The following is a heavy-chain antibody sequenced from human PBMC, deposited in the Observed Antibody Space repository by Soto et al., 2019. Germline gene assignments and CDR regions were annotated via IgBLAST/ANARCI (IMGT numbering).Heavy chain of an antibody. CDR1: GASISGNY. Sequence: SETLSLTCTVSGASISGNYWCWVRQPPGKGLEWIGYIYDTGNTNYKPSLQSRVTMSVDRSRNQFSLALTSVTATDTAVYFCARYRRGTGWYCLDYWGQGILVTVSS. J-gene: IGHJ4*02. CDR3: ARYRRGTGWYCLDY. V-gene: IGHV4-59*01. CDR2: IYDTGNT. D-gene: IGHD6-19*01.